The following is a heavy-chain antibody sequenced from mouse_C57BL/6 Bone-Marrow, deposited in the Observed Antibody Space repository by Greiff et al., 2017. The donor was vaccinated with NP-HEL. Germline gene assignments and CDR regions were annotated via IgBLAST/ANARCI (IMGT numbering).Heavy chain of an antibody. V-gene: IGHV1-62-3*01. CDR2: IDPTRGGT. CDR3: ATHYGSSYDYAMDY. D-gene: IGHD1-1*01. Sequence: QVQLQQSGAELVKPGASVKLSSKASGYTFTSYWMHWVKQRPGRGLAWIGRIDPTRGGTPYNATFKSKATLTVDKPSSTAYMQLSSLTSEDSAVYYCATHYGSSYDYAMDYWGQGTSVTVSS. CDR1: GYTFTSYW. J-gene: IGHJ4*01.